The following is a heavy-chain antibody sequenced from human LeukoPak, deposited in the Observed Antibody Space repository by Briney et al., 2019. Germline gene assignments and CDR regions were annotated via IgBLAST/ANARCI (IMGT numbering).Heavy chain of an antibody. CDR2: ISSSGSAI. J-gene: IGHJ1*01. CDR3: ARDWSSGRHDEYFPH. V-gene: IGHV3-48*03. Sequence: GGSLRLSCAASGFTFSSYEMNWVRQAPGKGLEWVSYISSSGSAIYYADSVKGRFTISRDNAKNSLYLQMNSLRAEDTALYYCARDWSSGRHDEYFPHWGQGTLVTVSS. D-gene: IGHD1-26*01. CDR1: GFTFSSYE.